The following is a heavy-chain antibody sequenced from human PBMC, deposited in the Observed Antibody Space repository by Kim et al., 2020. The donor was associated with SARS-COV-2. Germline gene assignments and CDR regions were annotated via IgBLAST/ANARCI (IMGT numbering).Heavy chain of an antibody. CDR3: AKGHPLGEA. CDR2: ITCDGKKR. Sequence: GGSLRLSCTGSGLNFNTYGMHWVRQAPGKGLECLAVITCDGKKRYYGDSVKGRVTISRDNSKKSLYLQIRSLRSEDTAMYYCAKGHPLGEAWGKGTPVIVSS. J-gene: IGHJ6*04. V-gene: IGHV3-30*18. CDR1: GLNFNTYG. D-gene: IGHD3-16*01.